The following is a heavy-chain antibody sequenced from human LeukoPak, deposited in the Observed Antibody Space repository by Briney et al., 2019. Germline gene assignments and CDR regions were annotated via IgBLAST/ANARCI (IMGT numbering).Heavy chain of an antibody. D-gene: IGHD5-18*01. Sequence: SETLSLTCTVSDDSITIYYWTWIRQPPGKGLEWIGYIDHTGSTNYNPSLNSRVTISRDTSKNHFSLELSSVTAADTAVYYCARVDVDTVYYYYYYMDVWGKGTTVTVSS. CDR3: ARVDVDTVYYYYYYMDV. CDR1: DDSITIYY. J-gene: IGHJ6*03. CDR2: IDHTGST. V-gene: IGHV4-59*01.